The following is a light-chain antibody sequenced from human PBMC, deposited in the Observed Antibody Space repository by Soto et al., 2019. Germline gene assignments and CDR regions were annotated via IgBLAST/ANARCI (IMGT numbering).Light chain of an antibody. CDR2: SDN. V-gene: IGLV1-44*01. Sequence: QSVLTQPPSASGTPGQRVTISCSGSSSNIGTNTVNWYQQLPGTAPKLLIYSDNQRPSGVPDRFSGSKSGTSASLAISGLQSEDEADYYCAAWNDNVKGPGYGFGTGTKAPS. CDR1: SSNIGTNT. J-gene: IGLJ1*01. CDR3: AAWNDNVKGPGYG.